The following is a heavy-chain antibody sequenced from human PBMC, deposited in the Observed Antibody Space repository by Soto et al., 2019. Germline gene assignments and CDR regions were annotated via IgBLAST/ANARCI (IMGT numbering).Heavy chain of an antibody. CDR3: ARVERSGDTRRKAFDI. J-gene: IGHJ3*02. CDR2: IYYSGST. D-gene: IGHD5-18*01. CDR1: GGSISSSSYY. Sequence: SETLSLTCTVSGGSISSSSYYWGWIRQPPGKGLEWIGSIYYSGSTYYNPSLKSRVTISVDTSKNQFSLKLSSVTAADTAVYYCARVERSGDTRRKAFDIWGQGTMVTVSS. V-gene: IGHV4-39*07.